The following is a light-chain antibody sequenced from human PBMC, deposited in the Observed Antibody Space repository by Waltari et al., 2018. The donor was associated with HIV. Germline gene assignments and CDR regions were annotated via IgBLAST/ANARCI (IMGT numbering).Light chain of an antibody. CDR1: SRDVGGYNY. J-gene: IGLJ2*01. CDR2: DVI. Sequence: QSALTQPPSASGSPGPSVTLSCTGTSRDVGGYNYVSWHQQHPGKAPKLMIYDVIKRPSGVPDRFSGSKSGNTASLTVSGLQPEDEADYYCSSHAGSKVVFGGGTRLTVL. CDR3: SSHAGSKVV. V-gene: IGLV2-8*01.